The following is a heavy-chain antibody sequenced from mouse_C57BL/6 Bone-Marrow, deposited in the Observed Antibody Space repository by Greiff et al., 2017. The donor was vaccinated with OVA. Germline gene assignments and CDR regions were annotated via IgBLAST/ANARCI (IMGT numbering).Heavy chain of an antibody. V-gene: IGHV8-8*01. D-gene: IGHD3-3*01. CDR2: IWWDDDK. J-gene: IGHJ2*01. Sequence: QVTLKVSGPGILQPSQTLSLTCSFSWFSLSTFGMGVGWIRQPSGKGLEWLAHIWWDDDKYYNPALKSRLTISKDTSKNQVFLKIANVDTADTATYYCARMLDWAIGRYYFDYWGQGTTLTVSS. CDR1: WFSLSTFGMG. CDR3: ARMLDWAIGRYYFDY.